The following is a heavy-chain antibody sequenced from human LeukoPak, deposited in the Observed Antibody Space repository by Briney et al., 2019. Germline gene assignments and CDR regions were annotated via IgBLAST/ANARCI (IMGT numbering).Heavy chain of an antibody. CDR2: ISWDGGST. CDR1: GFTFDDYT. CDR3: TKGGGSGTKEVIDY. D-gene: IGHD3-10*01. Sequence: AGGSLRLSCAASGFTFDDYTMHWVRQAPGKGLEWVSLISWDGGSTYYADSVKGRFTISRDNSKNSLYLQMNSLRVEDTALYYCTKGGGSGTKEVIDYWGQGTLVTVSS. V-gene: IGHV3-43*01. J-gene: IGHJ4*02.